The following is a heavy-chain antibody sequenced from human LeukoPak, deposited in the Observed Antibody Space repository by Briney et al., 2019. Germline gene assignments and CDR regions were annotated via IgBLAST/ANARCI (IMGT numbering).Heavy chain of an antibody. D-gene: IGHD4-17*01. Sequence: GPALVKPTQTLALTCTFSGFSLITSGMCVSWIRQPPGKALEWLALIDWDDDKYYSTSLKTRLTISKDTFKNQVVLTMTNMDPVDTATYYCARISAYGDYYFDYWGQGTLVTVSS. CDR3: ARISAYGDYYFDY. V-gene: IGHV2-70*01. CDR1: GFSLITSGMC. CDR2: IDWDDDK. J-gene: IGHJ4*02.